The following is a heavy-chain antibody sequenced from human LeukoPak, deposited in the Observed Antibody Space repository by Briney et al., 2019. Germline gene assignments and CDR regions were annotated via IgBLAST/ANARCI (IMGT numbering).Heavy chain of an antibody. Sequence: ASVKVSCKASGYTFTSYYMHWVRQAPGQGLEWMGIINPSGGSTHYADSVKGRFTISRDTSRNTLFLQMNSLRTEDTAVYYCAKDWGQVPASISGHWGQGTLVTVSS. CDR1: GYTFTSYY. J-gene: IGHJ1*01. CDR3: AKDWGQVPASISGH. V-gene: IGHV1-46*04. CDR2: INPSGGST. D-gene: IGHD2-2*01.